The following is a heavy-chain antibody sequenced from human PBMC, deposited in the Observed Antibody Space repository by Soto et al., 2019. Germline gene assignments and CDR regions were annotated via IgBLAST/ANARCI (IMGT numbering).Heavy chain of an antibody. CDR2: IYPGDSDT. V-gene: IGHV5-51*01. CDR3: ARGRYSSSWYVGYYYYGMDV. Sequence: GESLKISCKGSGYSFTSYWIGWVRQMPGKGLESMGIIYPGDSDTRYSPSFQGRVTMTRNTSISTAYMELSSLGSEDTAVYYCARGRYSSSWYVGYYYYGMDVWGQGTTVTVSS. CDR1: GYSFTSYW. D-gene: IGHD6-13*01. J-gene: IGHJ6*02.